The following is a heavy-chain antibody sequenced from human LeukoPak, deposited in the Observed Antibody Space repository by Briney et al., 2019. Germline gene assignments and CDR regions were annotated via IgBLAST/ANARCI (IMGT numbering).Heavy chain of an antibody. CDR1: GFTFSSYA. V-gene: IGHV3-23*01. CDR2: ISGSGGST. Sequence: GGSLRLSCAASGFTFSSYAMSWVRQAPGKGLEWVSAISGSGGSTYYADSVKGRFTISRDNSKNTLYLQMNSLRAEDTAVYYCAKGGRRGWFRGGGYYFDYWGQGTLVTVSS. CDR3: AKGGRRGWFRGGGYYFDY. J-gene: IGHJ4*02. D-gene: IGHD3-10*01.